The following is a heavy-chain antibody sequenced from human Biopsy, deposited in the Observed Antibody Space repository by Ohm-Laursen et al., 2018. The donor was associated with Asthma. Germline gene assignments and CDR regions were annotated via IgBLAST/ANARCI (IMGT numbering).Heavy chain of an antibody. J-gene: IGHJ4*02. CDR2: FFHTGST. CDR1: GGSINSSTW. V-gene: IGHV4-4*02. D-gene: IGHD6-19*01. CDR3: VRAVRNEQWLAPFDY. Sequence: SDTLSLTCTISGGSINSSTWWSWVRQPPGKGLEWIGEFFHTGSTNYSPSLKSRVTISVDKSKNQFSLNLGAVTAADTAIYYCVRAVRNEQWLAPFDYWGQGKPVTVSS.